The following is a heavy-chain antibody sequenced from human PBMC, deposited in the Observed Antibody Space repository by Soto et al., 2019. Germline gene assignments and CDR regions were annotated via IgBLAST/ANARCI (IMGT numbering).Heavy chain of an antibody. CDR2: ISGSGGST. V-gene: IGHV3-23*01. CDR1: GFSFSSYS. J-gene: IGHJ4*02. D-gene: IGHD2-15*01. CDR3: AKDGYCSGGSCYSGHDYFDY. Sequence: GGSLRLSCAASGFSFSSYSMSWVRHVPGKGLQWVSAISGSGGSTYYADSVKGRFTISRDNSKNTLYLQMNSLRAEDTAVYYCAKDGYCSGGSCYSGHDYFDYWGQGTLVTVSS.